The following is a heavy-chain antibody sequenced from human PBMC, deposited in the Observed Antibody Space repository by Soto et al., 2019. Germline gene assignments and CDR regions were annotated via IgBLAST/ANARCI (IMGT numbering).Heavy chain of an antibody. CDR2: INAYNGNT. V-gene: IGHV1-18*01. Sequence: QVQLVQSGAEVKKPGASVKVSCKASGYTFTSYGISWVRQAPGQGLEWMGWINAYNGNTKYVQKLQGRVTMTTDTSTSTAYMKLRSLRSDDTAEYYCARDAARGMDASWGQGTLVTVAS. D-gene: IGHD1-20*01. CDR1: GYTFTSYG. J-gene: IGHJ5*02. CDR3: ARDAARGMDAS.